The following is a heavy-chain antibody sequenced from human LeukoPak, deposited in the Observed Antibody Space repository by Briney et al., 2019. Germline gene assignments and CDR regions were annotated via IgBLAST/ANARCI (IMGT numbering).Heavy chain of an antibody. V-gene: IGHV4-59*08. CDR1: GGSISSYY. Sequence: PSETLSLTCTVSGGSISSYYWSWIRQPPGKGLEWIGYIYYSGSTNYNPSLKSRVTISVDTSKNQFSPKLSSVTAADTAVYYCARQVSGSSGWYYYFDYWGQGTLVTVSS. J-gene: IGHJ4*02. D-gene: IGHD6-19*01. CDR3: ARQVSGSSGWYYYFDY. CDR2: IYYSGST.